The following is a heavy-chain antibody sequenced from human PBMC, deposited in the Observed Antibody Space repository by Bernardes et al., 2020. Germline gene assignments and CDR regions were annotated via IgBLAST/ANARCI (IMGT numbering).Heavy chain of an antibody. CDR3: AKPISIFGSDRYYYYRDV. Sequence: GWSLRLSCEASGGTFSNYGMSWVRQAPGKGLEWVSAISSGGFSTYYADSVKGRFTISRDNSMNTLYLQINSLRVEDTAVYYCAKPISIFGSDRYYYYRDVWGKGTTVT. CDR1: GGTFSNYG. V-gene: IGHV3-23*01. CDR2: ISSGGFST. D-gene: IGHD3-3*01. J-gene: IGHJ6*03.